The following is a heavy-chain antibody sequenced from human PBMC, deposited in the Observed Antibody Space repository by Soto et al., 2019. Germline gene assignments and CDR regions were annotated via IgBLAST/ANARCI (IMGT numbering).Heavy chain of an antibody. V-gene: IGHV1-8*01. CDR3: TSLALYYYDSSGYPRGIVDY. CDR1: GYTFTSYD. CDR2: MNPNSGNT. J-gene: IGHJ4*02. Sequence: GASVKGSCKASGYTFTSYDINWVRQATGQGLEWMGWMNPNSGNTGYAQKFQGRVTMTRNTSISTAYMELSSLRSEDTAVYYCTSLALYYYDSSGYPRGIVDYWGQGTLVTVSS. D-gene: IGHD3-22*01.